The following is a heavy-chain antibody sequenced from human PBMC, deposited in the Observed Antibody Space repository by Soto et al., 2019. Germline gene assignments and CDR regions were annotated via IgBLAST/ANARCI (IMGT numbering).Heavy chain of an antibody. Sequence: SETLSLTCAVYGGSFSGYYWSWIRQPPGKGLEWIGEINHSGSTNYNPSLKSRVTISVDTSKNQFSLKLSSVTAADTAVYYCASHCSSTSCFLGMDVWGKGTTVTVSS. CDR3: ASHCSSTSCFLGMDV. D-gene: IGHD2-2*01. V-gene: IGHV4-34*01. J-gene: IGHJ6*04. CDR2: INHSGST. CDR1: GGSFSGYY.